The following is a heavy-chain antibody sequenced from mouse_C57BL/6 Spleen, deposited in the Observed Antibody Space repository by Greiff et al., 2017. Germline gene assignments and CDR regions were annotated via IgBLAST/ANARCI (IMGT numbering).Heavy chain of an antibody. D-gene: IGHD1-1*01. Sequence: QVQLQQSGPELVKPGASVKISCKASGYAFSSSWLNWVKQRPGKGLEWIGRIYPGDGDTNYNGKFKGKATLTADKSSSTAYMQLSSLTSEDSAVYFCARNYYGSSSFAYWGQGTLVTVSA. CDR2: IYPGDGDT. J-gene: IGHJ3*01. CDR3: ARNYYGSSSFAY. CDR1: GYAFSSSW. V-gene: IGHV1-82*01.